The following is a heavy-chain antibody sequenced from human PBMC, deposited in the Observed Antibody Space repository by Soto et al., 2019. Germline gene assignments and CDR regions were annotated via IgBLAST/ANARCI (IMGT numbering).Heavy chain of an antibody. D-gene: IGHD6-13*01. CDR3: RRSSRYSTDV. CDR1: GGSISSSSY. CDR2: IYSIGST. Sequence: QLQLQESGPGLVKPSETLSLTCTVSGGSISSSSYRGWIRQPPGKGREWIGSIYSIGSTYYNPSLKSRVTISVDTSKNQFSLKLSSVTAADTAVYYCRRSSRYSTDVWGQGTTVTVSS. J-gene: IGHJ6*02. V-gene: IGHV4-39*01.